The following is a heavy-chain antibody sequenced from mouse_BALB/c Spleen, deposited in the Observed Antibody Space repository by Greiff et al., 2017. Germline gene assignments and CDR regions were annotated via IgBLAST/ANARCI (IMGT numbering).Heavy chain of an antibody. CDR3: ARQTTVVANDYAMDY. CDR1: GFTFSSYA. CDR2: ISSGGSYT. Sequence: EVQGVESGGGLVKPGGSLKLSCAASGFTFSSYAMSWVRQTPEKRLEWVATISSGGSYTYYPDSVKGRFTISRDNAKNTLYLQMSSLRSEDTAMYYCARQTTVVANDYAMDYWGQGTSVTVSS. J-gene: IGHJ4*01. D-gene: IGHD1-1*01. V-gene: IGHV5-9-3*01.